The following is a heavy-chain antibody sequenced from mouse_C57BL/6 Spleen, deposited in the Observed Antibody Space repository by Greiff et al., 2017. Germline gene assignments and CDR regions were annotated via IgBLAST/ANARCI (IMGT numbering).Heavy chain of an antibody. V-gene: IGHV6-3*01. CDR3: TVSDGYYNAMDY. CDR2: IRLKSDNYAT. CDR1: GFTFSNYW. Sequence: EVQVVASGGGLVQPGGSMKLSCVASGFTFSNYWMNWVRQSPEKGLEWVAQIRLKSDNYATHYAESVKGRFTISRDDSKSSVYLQMNNLRAEDTGIYYCTVSDGYYNAMDYWGQGTSVTVSS. D-gene: IGHD2-3*01. J-gene: IGHJ4*01.